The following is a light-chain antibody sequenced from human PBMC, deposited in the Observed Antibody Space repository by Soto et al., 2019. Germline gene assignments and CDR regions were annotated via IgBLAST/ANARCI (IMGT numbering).Light chain of an antibody. V-gene: IGKV3-20*01. CDR2: GAS. CDR1: QSVSSSY. J-gene: IGKJ4*01. CDR3: QHYGSPLT. Sequence: EIVLPQSPGTLSLSPGERATISCRASQSVSSSYLAWYQQKPGQAPRLLIYGASSRATGIPDRFSGSGSGTDFNLTISRLEPEDCAVYYCQHYGSPLTFGGGTKVEIK.